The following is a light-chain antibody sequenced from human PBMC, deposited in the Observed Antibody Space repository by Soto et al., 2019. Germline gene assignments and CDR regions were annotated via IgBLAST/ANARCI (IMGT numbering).Light chain of an antibody. Sequence: QSALTQPASVYGSPGQSITISCTGTSSDVGGYNYVSWYQQHPGKAPKFMIYDVSNRPSGVSNRFSGSKSGNTASLTISGLQAEDEADYYCCSYTTSNTRQIAFGTGTKVTVL. J-gene: IGLJ1*01. CDR3: CSYTTSNTRQIA. CDR2: DVS. CDR1: SSDVGGYNY. V-gene: IGLV2-14*01.